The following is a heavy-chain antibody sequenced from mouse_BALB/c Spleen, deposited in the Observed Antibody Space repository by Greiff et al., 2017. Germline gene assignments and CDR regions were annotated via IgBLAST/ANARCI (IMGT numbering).Heavy chain of an antibody. Sequence: EVQGVESGGGLVQPGGSRKLSCAAPGFTFSSFGMHWVRQAPEKGLEWVAYISSGSSTIYYADTVKGRFTISRDNPKNTLFLQMTSLRSEDTAMYYCARDGYGSPYAMDYWGQGTSVTVSS. CDR3: ARDGYGSPYAMDY. V-gene: IGHV5-17*02. CDR1: GFTFSSFG. D-gene: IGHD1-1*01. CDR2: ISSGSSTI. J-gene: IGHJ4*01.